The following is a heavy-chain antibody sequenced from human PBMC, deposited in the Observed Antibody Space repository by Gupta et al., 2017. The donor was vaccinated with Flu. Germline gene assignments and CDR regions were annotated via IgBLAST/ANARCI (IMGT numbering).Heavy chain of an antibody. CDR2: ISSDGSST. J-gene: IGHJ4*02. CDR3: ARDWGGAGPTSLDY. Sequence: EVQLVESGGGLVQPGGSLRLSCAASGFTFSDYWMHWVRRAPGEGLVWVSRISSDGSSTTYADSVKGRFTISRDNAKNTLYLEMNSLRAEDTAVYQCARDWGGAGPTSLDYWGQGILVTVSS. D-gene: IGHD3-16*01. V-gene: IGHV3-74*01. CDR1: GFTFSDYW.